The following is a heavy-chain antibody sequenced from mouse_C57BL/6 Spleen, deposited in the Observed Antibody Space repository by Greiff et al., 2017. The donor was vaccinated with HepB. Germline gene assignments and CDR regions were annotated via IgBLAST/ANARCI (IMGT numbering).Heavy chain of an antibody. CDR1: GYAFSSYW. CDR2: IYPGDGDT. J-gene: IGHJ2*01. V-gene: IGHV1-80*01. D-gene: IGHD1-1*01. CDR3: ARSNYGSSYDFDY. Sequence: QVQLQQSGAELVKPGASVKISCKASGYAFSSYWMNWVKQRTGKGLEWIGQIYPGDGDTNYNGKFKGKATLTADKSSSPAYMQLSSLTSEDSAVYFCARSNYGSSYDFDYWGQGTTLTVSS.